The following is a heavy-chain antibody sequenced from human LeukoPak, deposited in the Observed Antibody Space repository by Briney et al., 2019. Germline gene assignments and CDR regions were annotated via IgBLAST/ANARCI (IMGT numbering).Heavy chain of an antibody. D-gene: IGHD2-21*01. J-gene: IGHJ6*01. Sequence: SETLSLTCTVSGGSTTSSYWSWIRQPPGRGLEWNGYIYYSGSINYHPSLKSRVTISLDTSKNQFSLKLSSVTAADTAVYYCARRGDSGFFYRMDVWGQGTTVTVFS. CDR2: IYYSGSI. CDR3: ARRGDSGFFYRMDV. V-gene: IGHV4-59*08. CDR1: GGSTTSSY.